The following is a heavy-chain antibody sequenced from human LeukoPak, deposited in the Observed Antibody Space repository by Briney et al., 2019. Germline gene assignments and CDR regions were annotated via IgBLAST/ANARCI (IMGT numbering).Heavy chain of an antibody. CDR1: GGSISSGNYF. V-gene: IGHV4-39*01. CDR3: AREYYGSGSYSDY. D-gene: IGHD3-10*01. Sequence: SETLSLTCTVSGGSISSGNYFWGWIRQPPGKGLEWIGSIYYSGSTYYNPSLKSRVTISVDTSKNQFSLKLSSVTAADTAVYYCAREYYGSGSYSDYWGQGTLVTVSS. CDR2: IYYSGST. J-gene: IGHJ4*02.